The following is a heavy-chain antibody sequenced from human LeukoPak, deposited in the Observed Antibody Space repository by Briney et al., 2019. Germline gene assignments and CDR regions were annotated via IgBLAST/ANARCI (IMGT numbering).Heavy chain of an antibody. CDR2: IYYSGST. CDR3: ATLLGVGYYYYYYGMDV. J-gene: IGHJ6*02. D-gene: IGHD2/OR15-2a*01. CDR1: GGSISSSSYC. V-gene: IGHV4-39*01. Sequence: SETLSLTCTVSGGSISSSSYCWGWIRQPPGKGLEWIGSIYYSGSTYYNPSLKSRVTISVDTSKNQFSLKLSSVTAADTAVYYCATLLGVGYYYYYYGMDVWGQGTTVTVSS.